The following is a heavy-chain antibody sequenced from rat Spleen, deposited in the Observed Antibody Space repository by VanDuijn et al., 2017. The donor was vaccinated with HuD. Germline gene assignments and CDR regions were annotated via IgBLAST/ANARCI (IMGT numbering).Heavy chain of an antibody. Sequence: EVQLVESGGGLVQPGRSLKLSCAASGFTLSDYYMAWVRQAPKKGLEWVATISYDGSSTYYRDSVKGRFTISRDNAKSTLYLQMDSLRSEDTATYYCARQNYFDYWGPGTMVTVSS. CDR2: ISYDGSST. CDR3: ARQNYFDY. J-gene: IGHJ1*01. V-gene: IGHV5-7*01. CDR1: GFTLSDYY.